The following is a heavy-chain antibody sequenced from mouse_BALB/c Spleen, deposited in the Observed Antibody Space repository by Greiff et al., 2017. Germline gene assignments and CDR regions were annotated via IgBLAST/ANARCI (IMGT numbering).Heavy chain of an antibody. CDR3: ARGGGDYDHIDYAMDY. CDR1: GFTFSSYA. J-gene: IGHJ4*01. V-gene: IGHV5-9-4*01. D-gene: IGHD2-4*01. Sequence: EVHLVESGGGLVKPGGSLKLSCAASGFTFSSYAMSWVRQSPEKRLEWVAEISSGGSYTYYPDTVTGRFTISRDNAKNTLYLEMSSLRSEDTAMYYCARGGGDYDHIDYAMDYWGQGTSVTVSS. CDR2: ISSGGSYT.